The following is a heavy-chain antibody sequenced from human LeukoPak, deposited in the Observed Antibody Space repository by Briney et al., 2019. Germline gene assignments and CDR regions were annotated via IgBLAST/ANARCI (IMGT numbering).Heavy chain of an antibody. Sequence: SVKVSCKASGGTFSSYAISWVRQAPRQGLEWMGGIIPIFGTANYAQKFQGRVTITTDESTSTAYMELSSLRSEDTAVYYCARDPWGSGSYYGRHDAFDIWGQGTMVTVSS. J-gene: IGHJ3*02. V-gene: IGHV1-69*05. CDR1: GGTFSSYA. CDR3: ARDPWGSGSYYGRHDAFDI. D-gene: IGHD1-26*01. CDR2: IIPIFGTA.